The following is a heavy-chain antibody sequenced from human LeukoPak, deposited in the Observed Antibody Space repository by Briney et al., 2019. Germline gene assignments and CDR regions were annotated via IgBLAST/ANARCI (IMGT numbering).Heavy chain of an antibody. Sequence: GGSLRLSCPASGFTFSSYSMNWVRQAPGKGLEWVSYISSSSTIYYADSVKGRFTISRDNAKNSLYLQMNSLRAEDTAVYYCASYYYDSSGYPGDYWGQGTLVTVSS. CDR3: ASYYYDSSGYPGDY. CDR1: GFTFSSYS. V-gene: IGHV3-48*01. D-gene: IGHD3-22*01. CDR2: ISSSSTI. J-gene: IGHJ4*02.